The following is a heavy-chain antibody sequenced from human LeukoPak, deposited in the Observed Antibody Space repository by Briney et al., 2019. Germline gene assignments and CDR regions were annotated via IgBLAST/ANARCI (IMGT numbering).Heavy chain of an antibody. Sequence: PSETLSLTCTISGVSISRYYWSWIRQPPGKGLEWIGSIYYSGSTYYNPSLKSRVTMSVDTSKNQFSLKLSSVTAADTAVYYCARLPYPYDSSGSPPLDYWGQGTLVTVSS. CDR3: ARLPYPYDSSGSPPLDY. J-gene: IGHJ4*02. CDR2: IYYSGST. D-gene: IGHD3-22*01. CDR1: GVSISRYY. V-gene: IGHV4-59*04.